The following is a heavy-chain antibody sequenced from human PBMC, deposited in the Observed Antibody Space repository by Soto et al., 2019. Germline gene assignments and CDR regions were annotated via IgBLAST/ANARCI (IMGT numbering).Heavy chain of an antibody. D-gene: IGHD3-22*01. Sequence: GGSLRLSCAASGFTFSSYWMHWVRQAPGKGLVWVSRINSDGSSTSYADSVKGRFTISRDNAKNTLYLQMNSLRAGDTAVYYCARVSDRGLAPPPFDYWGQGTLVTVSS. CDR2: INSDGSST. CDR1: GFTFSSYW. J-gene: IGHJ4*02. CDR3: ARVSDRGLAPPPFDY. V-gene: IGHV3-74*01.